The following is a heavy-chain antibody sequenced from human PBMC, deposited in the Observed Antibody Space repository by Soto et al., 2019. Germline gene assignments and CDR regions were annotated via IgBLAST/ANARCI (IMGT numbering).Heavy chain of an antibody. V-gene: IGHV4-4*02. CDR1: GGSGNTDYW. Sequence: SETLSLTCAVSGGSGNTDYWWSWVRQPPGKGLEWIGEVHHSGTTNYIQSLTSRLTMSVDKANNQFSLKLSSVTAADTAVDYCAHRPIVGAAIWGQGTLVTVSS. J-gene: IGHJ4*02. CDR3: AHRPIVGAAI. D-gene: IGHD1-26*01. CDR2: VHHSGTT.